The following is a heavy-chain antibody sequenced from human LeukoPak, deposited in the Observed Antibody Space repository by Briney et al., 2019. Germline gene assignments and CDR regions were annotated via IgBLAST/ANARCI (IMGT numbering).Heavy chain of an antibody. CDR1: GFTFSTYE. V-gene: IGHV3-48*03. Sequence: PGGSLRLSCAASGFTFSTYEMTWVRQAPGKGLEWVTYINSAGTSIYYADSVKGRFTISRDNAKNSLYLQMNSLRAGDTAVYYCARVCSTCPPVGLDYWGQGTLVTVSS. J-gene: IGHJ4*02. D-gene: IGHD2-15*01. CDR3: ARVCSTCPPVGLDY. CDR2: INSAGTSI.